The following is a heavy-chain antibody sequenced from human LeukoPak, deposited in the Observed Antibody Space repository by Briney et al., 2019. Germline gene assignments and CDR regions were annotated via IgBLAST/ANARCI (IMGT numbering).Heavy chain of an antibody. CDR1: GGSFSGYY. J-gene: IGHJ4*02. V-gene: IGHV4-34*01. CDR3: ARVRSSSSVVDY. CDR2: INHSGST. Sequence: SETLSLTCAVYGGSFSGYYWSWIRQPPGKGLEWIGEINHSGSTNYNPSLKSRVTISVDTPKNQFSLKLSSVTAADTAVYYCARVRSSSSVVDYWGQGTLVTVSS. D-gene: IGHD6-6*01.